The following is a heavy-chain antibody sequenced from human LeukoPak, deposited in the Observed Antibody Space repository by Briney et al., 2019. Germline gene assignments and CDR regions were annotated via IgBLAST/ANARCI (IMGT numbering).Heavy chain of an antibody. Sequence: GASVKVSCKASGYTFTTYYMNWVRQAPGQGLEWMGRINPNGGGTSYAQKFQGRVTMTRDTSTSTVYMELSSLTSEDTAIYYCARYLAAAGRVWPLDYWGQGTLVTVSS. V-gene: IGHV1-46*01. CDR3: ARYLAAAGRVWPLDY. J-gene: IGHJ4*02. CDR2: INPNGGGT. D-gene: IGHD6-13*01. CDR1: GYTFTTYY.